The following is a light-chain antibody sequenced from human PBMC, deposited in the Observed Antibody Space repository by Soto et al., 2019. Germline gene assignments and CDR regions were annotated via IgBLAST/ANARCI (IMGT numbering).Light chain of an antibody. CDR1: QSVSSNY. CDR2: GAS. Sequence: IVLTQSPCTLSLSPGERATLSCRASQSVSSNYLAWYQQKPGQAPRLLIQGASRRASGIPERFSGSGSGTDFTLTISRLEPEDFAVYYCQQYGSSPRTFGQGTKVDIK. J-gene: IGKJ1*01. V-gene: IGKV3-20*01. CDR3: QQYGSSPRT.